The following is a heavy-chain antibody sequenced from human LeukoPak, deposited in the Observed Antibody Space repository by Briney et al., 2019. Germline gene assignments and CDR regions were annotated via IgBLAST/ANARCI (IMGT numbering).Heavy chain of an antibody. D-gene: IGHD5-12*01. J-gene: IGHJ4*02. CDR3: VRDPYEAY. V-gene: IGHV3-33*01. Sequence: PGRSLRLSCAASGFTFSSYGMHWVRQAPGKGLEWVAVIWYDGSNKNYADSVKGRFTISGDNSKNTVYLQMNSLRAEDTAVYYCVRDPYEAYWGQGTLVTVSS. CDR1: GFTFSSYG. CDR2: IWYDGSNK.